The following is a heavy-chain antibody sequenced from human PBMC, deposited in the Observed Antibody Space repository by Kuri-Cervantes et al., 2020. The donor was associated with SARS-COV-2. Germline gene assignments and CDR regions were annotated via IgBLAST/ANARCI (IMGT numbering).Heavy chain of an antibody. Sequence: GESLKISCAASGFTFSSYWMHWVRQAPGKGLVWVSRINSDGSSTSYADSVKGRFTISRDNAKNSLYLQTNSLRDEDTAVYYCAREGVTGTTYYYYYGMDVWGQGTTVTVSS. J-gene: IGHJ6*02. D-gene: IGHD1-7*01. V-gene: IGHV3-74*01. CDR2: INSDGSST. CDR1: GFTFSSYW. CDR3: AREGVTGTTYYYYYGMDV.